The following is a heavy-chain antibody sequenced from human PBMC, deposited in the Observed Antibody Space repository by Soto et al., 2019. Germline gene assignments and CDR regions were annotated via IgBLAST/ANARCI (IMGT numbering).Heavy chain of an antibody. CDR2: ISSSKTYI. CDR3: VRDIGWAFDI. CDR1: GFSFSSYS. D-gene: IGHD6-19*01. Sequence: EVQLVESGGGLVQPGQSLRVSCAASGFSFSSYSMNWVRQAPGKGLEWISYISSSKTYIWYADSVKGRFTISRDNAKNSLSLQMNSLRDEDTAVYYCVRDIGWAFDIWGLGTMVTVSS. J-gene: IGHJ3*02. V-gene: IGHV3-48*02.